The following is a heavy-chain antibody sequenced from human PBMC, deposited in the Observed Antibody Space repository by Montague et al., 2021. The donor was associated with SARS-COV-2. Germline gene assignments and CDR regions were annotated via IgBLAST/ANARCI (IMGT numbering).Heavy chain of an antibody. CDR3: ARLLRSCSNGVCRTYYYYAMDV. CDR2: IYYSGST. CDR1: GGSISGYY. Sequence: SETLSLTCTVPGGSISGYYWSWIRQSPGKGLEWIGYIYYSGSTKXNPFLESRVTVSVDRSKNQVSLKLSSVTPADTAVYYCARLLRSCSNGVCRTYYYYAMDVWGQGTTVTVSS. J-gene: IGHJ6*02. D-gene: IGHD2-8*01. V-gene: IGHV4-59*01.